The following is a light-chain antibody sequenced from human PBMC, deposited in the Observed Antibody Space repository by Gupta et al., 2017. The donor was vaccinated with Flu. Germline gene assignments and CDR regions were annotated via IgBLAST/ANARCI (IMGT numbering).Light chain of an antibody. J-gene: IGLJ3*02. CDR3: GTWDSSLSADV. CDR1: TSNIGNNY. Sequence: QSVLTLPPSVSASPAQKVSISCSGITSNIGNNYVSWSQQVPGTAPKLLIFDNRQRPPGMPDRFSGSKSGTSATLGVTGLQNGDEADYYCGTWDSSLSADVFGGGTKLTVL. V-gene: IGLV1-51*01. CDR2: DNR.